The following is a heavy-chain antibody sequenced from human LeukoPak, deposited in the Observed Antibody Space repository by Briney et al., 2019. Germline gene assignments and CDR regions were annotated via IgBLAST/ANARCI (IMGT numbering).Heavy chain of an antibody. Sequence: GGSLRLSCAASGFTFSSYGMHWVRQAPGKGLEWVAVIWYDGSNKYYADSVKGRFTISRDNSKNTLYLQMNSLRAEDTAVYYCARDRSGSVYDILDYWGQGTLVTVSS. CDR2: IWYDGSNK. CDR1: GFTFSSYG. D-gene: IGHD5/OR15-5a*01. V-gene: IGHV3-33*08. CDR3: ARDRSGSVYDILDY. J-gene: IGHJ4*02.